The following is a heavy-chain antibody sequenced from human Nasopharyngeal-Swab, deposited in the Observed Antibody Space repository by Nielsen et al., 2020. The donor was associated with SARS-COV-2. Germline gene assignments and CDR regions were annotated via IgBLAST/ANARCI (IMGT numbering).Heavy chain of an antibody. D-gene: IGHD1-26*01. CDR3: ARGTSISPGIDY. Sequence: GESLKISCAASGFTFSNYDMHWVRQATGKGLEWLSGINPAGVTYSPDSVKGRFTISRENAKNSLYLQMNSLIAEDTAVYFCARGTSISPGIDYWGQGILVTVSS. J-gene: IGHJ4*02. V-gene: IGHV3-13*01. CDR1: GFTFSNYD. CDR2: INPAGVT.